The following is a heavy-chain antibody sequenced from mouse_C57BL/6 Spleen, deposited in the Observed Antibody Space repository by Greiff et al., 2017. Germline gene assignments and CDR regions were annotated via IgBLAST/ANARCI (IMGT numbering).Heavy chain of an antibody. CDR1: GYTFTDYE. V-gene: IGHV1-15*01. CDR3: TRNYFDY. Sequence: QVQLQQSGAELVRPGASVTLSCKASGYTFTDYEMHWVKQTPVHGLEWIGAIDPETGGTAYNQKFKGKAILTADKSSSTAYMQLRSLTSEDSAVYYCTRNYFDYWGQGTTLTVSA. CDR2: IDPETGGT. J-gene: IGHJ2*01.